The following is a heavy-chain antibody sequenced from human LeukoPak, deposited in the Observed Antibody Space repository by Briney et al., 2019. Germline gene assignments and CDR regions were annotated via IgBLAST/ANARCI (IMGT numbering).Heavy chain of an antibody. CDR3: VRSGSYLISPPHDAFDI. Sequence: PGGSLRLSCAASGFTFSSYWMHWVRQAPGKGLVWVSRINSDGSSTSYADSVKGRFTISRDNAKNTLYLQMNSLRAEDTAVYYCVRSGSYLISPPHDAFDIWGQGTMVTVSS. CDR2: INSDGSST. J-gene: IGHJ3*02. D-gene: IGHD3-10*01. CDR1: GFTFSSYW. V-gene: IGHV3-74*01.